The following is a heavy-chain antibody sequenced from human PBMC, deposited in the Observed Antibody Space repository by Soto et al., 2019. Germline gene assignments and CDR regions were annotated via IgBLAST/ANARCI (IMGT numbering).Heavy chain of an antibody. CDR1: GYSFTSYW. Sequence: GESLKISCKGSGYSFTSYWISWVRQMPGKGLEWMGRIDPSDSYTNSSPSFQGHVTISADKSISTAYLQWSSLKASDTAMYYCARRALKPDMPVYYYYGMDVWGQGTMVTVSS. J-gene: IGHJ6*02. CDR2: IDPSDSYT. D-gene: IGHD2-2*01. CDR3: ARRALKPDMPVYYYYGMDV. V-gene: IGHV5-10-1*01.